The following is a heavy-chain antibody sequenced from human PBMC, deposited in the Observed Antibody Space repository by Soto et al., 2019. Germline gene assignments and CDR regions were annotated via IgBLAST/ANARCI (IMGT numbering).Heavy chain of an antibody. Sequence: SLSLACAAYAFTVGNYGMHWVRQAPGRGLERVAVISYDGSNKYYADSVKSRFTISRDNSKNTLYLQMNSLRAEDTAVYYCAKDEATVIPSLGVHEFDYWGQGTLGTVSS. D-gene: IGHD4-17*01. CDR2: ISYDGSNK. J-gene: IGHJ4*02. CDR1: AFTVGNYG. V-gene: IGHV3-30*18. CDR3: AKDEATVIPSLGVHEFDY.